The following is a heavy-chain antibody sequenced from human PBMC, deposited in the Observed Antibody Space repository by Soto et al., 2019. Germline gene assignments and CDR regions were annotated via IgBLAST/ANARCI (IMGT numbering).Heavy chain of an antibody. V-gene: IGHV4-59*01. J-gene: IGHJ4*02. Sequence: SETLSLTCTVSGGSISSYYWSWIRQPPGKGLEWIGYIYYSGSTNYNPSLKSRVTISVDTSKNQFSLKLSSVTAADTAVYYCARVDGTRIAAAGNYYFDYWGQGTLVTVSS. CDR2: IYYSGST. CDR1: GGSISSYY. CDR3: ARVDGTRIAAAGNYYFDY. D-gene: IGHD6-13*01.